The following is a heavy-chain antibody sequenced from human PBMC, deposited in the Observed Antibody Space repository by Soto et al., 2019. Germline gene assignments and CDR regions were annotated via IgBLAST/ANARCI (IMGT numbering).Heavy chain of an antibody. D-gene: IGHD6-19*01. CDR3: ARGVVAVAGRFRYFDL. CDR1: SGSFSGYY. CDR2: INHSGST. J-gene: IGHJ2*01. Sequence: PSETLSLTCAVYSGSFSGYYWSWIRQPPGKGLEWIGEINHSGSTNYNPSLKSRVTISVDTSKNQFSLKLSSVTAADTAVYYCARGVVAVAGRFRYFDLWGRGTLVTVSS. V-gene: IGHV4-34*01.